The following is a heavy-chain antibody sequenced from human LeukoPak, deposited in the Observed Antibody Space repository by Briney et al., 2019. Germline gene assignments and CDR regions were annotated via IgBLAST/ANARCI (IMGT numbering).Heavy chain of an antibody. D-gene: IGHD6-13*01. V-gene: IGHV3-23*01. Sequence: PGGSLRLSCAASGFTFSSYAMSWVRQAPGKGLEWVSAISGSGGSTYYADSVKGRFTISRDNSKNTLYLQMNSLRAEDTAVYYCAKEKGSSSWYANDAFDIWGQGTMVTVSS. CDR3: AKEKGSSSWYANDAFDI. CDR2: ISGSGGST. CDR1: GFTFSSYA. J-gene: IGHJ3*02.